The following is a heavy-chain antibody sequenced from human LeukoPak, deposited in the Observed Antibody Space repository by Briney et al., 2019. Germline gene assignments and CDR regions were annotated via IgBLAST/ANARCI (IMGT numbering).Heavy chain of an antibody. CDR1: GDSLSTYH. J-gene: IGHJ4*02. Sequence: SETVSLTCSVSGDSLSTYHWNWIRTPPGRGLKWIGYMQSTGNSNYNPSLRSRVTIFVDTSKNQVALILRSVTAADTAVYFCARDKQHSYGRYFDHWGQGALVTVAS. V-gene: IGHV4-59*01. D-gene: IGHD5-18*01. CDR3: ARDKQHSYGRYFDH. CDR2: MQSTGNS.